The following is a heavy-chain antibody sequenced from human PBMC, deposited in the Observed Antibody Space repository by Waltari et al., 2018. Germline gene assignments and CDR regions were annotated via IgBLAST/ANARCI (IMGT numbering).Heavy chain of an antibody. Sequence: VQLVESGGGLIQPGVSLRLSCAASGFPVSSNYMSGVRQPPGKGLEWVSVIYSGGSTYYADSVKGRFTISRDNSKNTLYLQMNSLRAEDTAVYYCARDLDYGDSPGAFDIWGQGTMVTVSS. CDR2: IYSGGST. CDR3: ARDLDYGDSPGAFDI. V-gene: IGHV3-53*01. CDR1: GFPVSSNY. D-gene: IGHD4-17*01. J-gene: IGHJ3*02.